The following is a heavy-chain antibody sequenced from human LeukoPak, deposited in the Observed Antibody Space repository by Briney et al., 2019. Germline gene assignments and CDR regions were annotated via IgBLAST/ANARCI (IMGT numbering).Heavy chain of an antibody. Sequence: GGSLRLSCAASGFTFSSYAMSRVRQAPGKGLEWVARSRNKASSYTTEYAASVEGRFTISRDVSEISLYLQMNSLRTEDTAVYYCGRIAINENNGMDVWGQGTTVTVSS. CDR2: SRNKASSYTT. CDR1: GFTFSSYA. CDR3: GRIAINENNGMDV. D-gene: IGHD1/OR15-1a*01. V-gene: IGHV3-72*01. J-gene: IGHJ6*02.